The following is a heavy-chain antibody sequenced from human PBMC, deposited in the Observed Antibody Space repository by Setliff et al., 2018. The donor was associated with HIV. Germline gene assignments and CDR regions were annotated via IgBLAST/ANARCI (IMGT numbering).Heavy chain of an antibody. J-gene: IGHJ3*02. Sequence: SETLSLTCTVSGDSIISGYYYWSWIRQPAGKGLEWIGRIYTSGRTKYNPSLQSRVTISVDASKNQFSLRLRSVTAADTAVYYCARDGETTVMGDAFDIWGQGTMVTVSS. CDR3: ARDGETTVMGDAFDI. V-gene: IGHV4-61*02. D-gene: IGHD4-4*01. CDR2: IYTSGRT. CDR1: GDSIISGYYY.